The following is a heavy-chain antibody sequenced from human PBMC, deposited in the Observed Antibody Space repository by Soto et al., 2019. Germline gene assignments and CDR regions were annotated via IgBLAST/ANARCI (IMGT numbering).Heavy chain of an antibody. CDR2: IYYSGST. CDR1: GGSISSYY. Sequence: SETLSLTCTVSGGSISSYYWSWIRQPPGKGLEWIGYIYYSGSTNYNPSLKSRVTISVDTSKNQFSLRLSSVTAADTAVYYCARAAVRSARWYFDYWGQGTLVTVSS. J-gene: IGHJ4*02. CDR3: ARAAVRSARWYFDY. D-gene: IGHD3-10*01. V-gene: IGHV4-59*01.